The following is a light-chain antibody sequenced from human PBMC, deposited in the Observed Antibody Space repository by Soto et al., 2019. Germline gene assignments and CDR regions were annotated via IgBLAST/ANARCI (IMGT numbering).Light chain of an antibody. CDR3: QQYGSSPST. Sequence: IELGQCRGTMSLSPGERATLSCRARQSVSSSYLAWDQQKPGQAPRLLIYGASSMATVIPDRFSGSGSGADFSLTICRLEHEALAEYSCQQYGSSPSTFGHGTKGE. CDR1: QSVSSSY. V-gene: IGKV3-20*01. CDR2: GAS. J-gene: IGKJ1*01.